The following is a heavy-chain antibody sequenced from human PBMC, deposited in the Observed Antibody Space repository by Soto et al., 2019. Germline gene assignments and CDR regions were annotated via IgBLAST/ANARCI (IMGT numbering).Heavy chain of an antibody. V-gene: IGHV3-53*01. CDR2: IYSGGST. J-gene: IGHJ4*02. CDR1: GFTVSSNY. CDR3: ARERGLTFFDY. D-gene: IGHD3-9*01. Sequence: HPGGSLRLSCAASGFTVSSNYMSWVRQAPGKGLEWVSVIYSGGSTYYADSVKGRFTISRDNSKNTLYLQMNSLRAEDTAVYYCARERGLTFFDYWRQGTLVTVSS.